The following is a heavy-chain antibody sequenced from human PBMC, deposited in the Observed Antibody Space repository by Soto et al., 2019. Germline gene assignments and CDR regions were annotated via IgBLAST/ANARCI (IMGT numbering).Heavy chain of an antibody. J-gene: IGHJ4*02. Sequence: SETLSLTCTVSGGSISSGGYYWSWIRQHPGKGLEWIGYIYYSGSTYYNPSLKSRVTISVDTSKNQFSLKLSSVTAADTAVYYCARCIAVAGMTNFDYWGQGTLVTVSS. CDR1: GGSISSGGYY. CDR3: ARCIAVAGMTNFDY. D-gene: IGHD6-19*01. V-gene: IGHV4-31*03. CDR2: IYYSGST.